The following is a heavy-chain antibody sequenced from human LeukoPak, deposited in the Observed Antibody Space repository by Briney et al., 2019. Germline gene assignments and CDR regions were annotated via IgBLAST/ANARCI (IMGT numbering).Heavy chain of an antibody. CDR1: GGSFSGYY. V-gene: IGHV4-34*01. CDR3: ARKRYYYGSGSYYKEGTYYFDY. CDR2: INHIGST. J-gene: IGHJ4*02. D-gene: IGHD3-10*01. Sequence: PSETLSLTCAVYGGSFSGYYWSWTRQPPGKGLEWMGEINHIGSTNYNPSLKSRVTISVDTSTNQCSLKLSSVTAADTAVYYCARKRYYYGSGSYYKEGTYYFDYWGQGTLVTVSS.